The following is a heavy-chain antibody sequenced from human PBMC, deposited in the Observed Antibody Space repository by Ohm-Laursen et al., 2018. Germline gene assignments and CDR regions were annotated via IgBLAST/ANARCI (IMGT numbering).Heavy chain of an antibody. CDR1: GFTFSSYS. J-gene: IGHJ4*02. Sequence: SLRLSCTASGFTFSSYSMNWVRQAPGKGLEWVSSISSSSSYIYYADSVKGRFTISRDDAKNSLYLQMNSLRAEDTAVYYCARAAGSYPCYFDYWGQGTLVTVS. CDR2: ISSSSSYI. V-gene: IGHV3-21*01. CDR3: ARAAGSYPCYFDY. D-gene: IGHD1-26*01.